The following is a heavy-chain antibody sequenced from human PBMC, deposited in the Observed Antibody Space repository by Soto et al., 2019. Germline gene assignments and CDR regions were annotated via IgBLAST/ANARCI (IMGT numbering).Heavy chain of an antibody. CDR1: GYTFTSYG. J-gene: IGHJ5*02. CDR3: ARGKSITIFGVVENWFDP. D-gene: IGHD3-3*01. Sequence: ASVKVSCKASGYTFTSYGISWVRQAPGQGLEWMGWISAYNGNTNYAQKLQGRVTMTTDTSTSTAYMELRSLRSDDTAVYYCARGKSITIFGVVENWFDPWGQGTLVTVSS. CDR2: ISAYNGNT. V-gene: IGHV1-18*01.